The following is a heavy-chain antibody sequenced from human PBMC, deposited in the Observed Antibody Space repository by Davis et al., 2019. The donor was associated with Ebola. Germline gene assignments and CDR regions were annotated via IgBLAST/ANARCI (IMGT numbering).Heavy chain of an antibody. CDR3: ARDAEQLVLKGWFDP. CDR1: GYTFTGYY. D-gene: IGHD6-6*01. V-gene: IGHV1-2*04. J-gene: IGHJ5*02. CDR2: INPNSGGT. Sequence: AASVKVSCKASGYTFTGYYMHWVRQAPGQGLEWMGWINPNSGGTNYAQKFQGWVTITRDTSASTAYMELSSLRSEDTAVYCCARDAEQLVLKGWFDPWGQGTLVTVSS.